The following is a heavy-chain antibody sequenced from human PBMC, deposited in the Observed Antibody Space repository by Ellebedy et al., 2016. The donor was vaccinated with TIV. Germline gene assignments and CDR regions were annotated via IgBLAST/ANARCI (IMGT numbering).Heavy chain of an antibody. J-gene: IGHJ3*02. CDR3: TRTQYGPDAFDI. V-gene: IGHV3-49*03. CDR2: IRSKAYGGTT. D-gene: IGHD4-17*01. Sequence: GESLKISXTASGFTFGDYAMSWFRQAPGKGLEWVGFIRSKAYGGTTEYAASVKGRFTISRDDSKSIAYLQMNSLKTEDTAVYYCTRTQYGPDAFDIWGQGTMVTVSS. CDR1: GFTFGDYA.